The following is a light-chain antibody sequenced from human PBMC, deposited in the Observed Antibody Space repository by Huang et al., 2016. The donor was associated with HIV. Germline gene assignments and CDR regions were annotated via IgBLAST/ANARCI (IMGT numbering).Light chain of an antibody. Sequence: DIQMTQSPTSLSASVGDRVALTCRTSQNIIPYLNWYQAKSVKGPNLLLYATSRLISGVPSRVSGGCSGSSFTLTITNLQLEYIGTYYCQQTYSLPLTFGPGTRVNVK. CDR3: QQTYSLPLT. J-gene: IGKJ3*01. CDR1: QNIIPY. CDR2: ATS. V-gene: IGKV1-39*01.